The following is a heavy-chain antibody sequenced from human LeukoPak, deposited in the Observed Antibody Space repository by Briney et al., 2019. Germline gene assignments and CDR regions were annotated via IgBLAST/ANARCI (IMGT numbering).Heavy chain of an antibody. J-gene: IGHJ5*02. CDR2: IFYSGST. D-gene: IGHD2-2*02. V-gene: IGHV4-39*07. Sequence: SETLSLTCTVSGGSISSSSFYWVWIRQPPGKGLEWIGTIFYSGSTYYNPSLKSRVTMSVDTSKNQFSLKLSSVTAADTAVYYCARVRYCSSTRCYTSRFDPWGQGTLVTVSS. CDR3: ARVRYCSSTRCYTSRFDP. CDR1: GGSISSSSFY.